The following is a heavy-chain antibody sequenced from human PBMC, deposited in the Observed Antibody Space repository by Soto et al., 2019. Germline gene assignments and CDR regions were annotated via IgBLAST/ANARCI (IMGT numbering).Heavy chain of an antibody. Sequence: PGGSLRLSCAASGFTFSDYYMSWIRQAPGKGLEWVSYISSSGSTIYYADSVKGRFTISRDNAKNSLYLQMNSLRAEDAAVYYCARSPPDSYVWGSYLYTSYPWFYPWGRGT. CDR3: ARSPPDSYVWGSYLYTSYPWFYP. V-gene: IGHV3-11*01. J-gene: IGHJ5*02. D-gene: IGHD3-16*02. CDR1: GFTFSDYY. CDR2: ISSSGSTI.